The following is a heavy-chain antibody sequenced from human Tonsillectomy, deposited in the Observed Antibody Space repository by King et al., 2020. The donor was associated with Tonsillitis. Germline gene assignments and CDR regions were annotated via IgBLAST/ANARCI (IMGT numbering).Heavy chain of an antibody. J-gene: IGHJ4*02. CDR2: ISWNSGSI. Sequence: EVQLVESGGGLVQPGRSLRLSCAASGFTFDDYAMHWVRQAPGKGLEWVSGISWNSGSIGYADSVKGRFTISRDNAKNSLYLQMNSLTAEDTALYYCAKDRDGDLDYWGQGTLVTVSS. V-gene: IGHV3-9*01. D-gene: IGHD4-17*01. CDR1: GFTFDDYA. CDR3: AKDRDGDLDY.